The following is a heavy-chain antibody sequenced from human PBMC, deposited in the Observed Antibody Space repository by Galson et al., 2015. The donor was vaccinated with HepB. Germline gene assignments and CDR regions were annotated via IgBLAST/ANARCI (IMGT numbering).Heavy chain of an antibody. CDR1: GGSISSGAYY. CDR2: IYYSGSS. V-gene: IGHV4-31*03. D-gene: IGHD2-15*01. J-gene: IGHJ3*02. CDR3: ARVPKVGVVDATI. Sequence: TLSLTCTVSGGSISSGAYYWNWIRQHPGTGLEWIGNIYYSGSSDYNPSLKSRVTISVDTSKNQFSLKLYSVTVADTAVYYCARVPKVGVVDATIWGQGTMVTVSS.